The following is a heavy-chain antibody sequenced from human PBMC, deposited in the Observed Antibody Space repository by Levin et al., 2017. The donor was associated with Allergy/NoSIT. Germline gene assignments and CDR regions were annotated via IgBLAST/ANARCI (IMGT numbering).Heavy chain of an antibody. V-gene: IGHV3-30*18. CDR1: GFTFSSYG. Sequence: GESLKISCAASGFTFSSYGMHWVRQAPGKGLEWVAVISYDGSNKYYADSVKGRFTISRDNSKNTLYLQMNSLRAEDTAVYYCAKGSGDLTYFDYWGQGTLVTVSS. J-gene: IGHJ4*02. D-gene: IGHD3-10*01. CDR2: ISYDGSNK. CDR3: AKGSGDLTYFDY.